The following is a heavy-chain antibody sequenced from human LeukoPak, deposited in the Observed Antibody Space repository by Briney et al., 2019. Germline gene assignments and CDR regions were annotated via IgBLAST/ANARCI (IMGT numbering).Heavy chain of an antibody. CDR2: VQASGSI. Sequence: SETLSLTCTVSGGAISSGSHHWSWIRQPAGKGREWIGGVQASGSINYDPSLKSRVTISVDSSRKQFSLNLNSVTAADTAVYYCARDPVDGFAFFDFWGQGTLVTVPS. J-gene: IGHJ4*02. D-gene: IGHD6-19*01. V-gene: IGHV4-61*02. CDR1: GGAISSGSHH. CDR3: ARDPVDGFAFFDF.